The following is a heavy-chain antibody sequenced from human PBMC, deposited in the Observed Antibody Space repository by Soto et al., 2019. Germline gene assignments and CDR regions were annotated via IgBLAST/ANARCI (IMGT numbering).Heavy chain of an antibody. CDR3: ANYYGSGIYYKPFDY. CDR2: ISGSGGTT. Sequence: EVQLLESGGGLVQPGGSLRLSCAASGFTFSSYAMSWVRQATGKGLEWVSTISGSGGTTYYADSVKGRFTISRDNSKNTLYLQMNSLRSEDTAVYYCANYYGSGIYYKPFDYLGQGILVTVSS. J-gene: IGHJ4*02. CDR1: GFTFSSYA. D-gene: IGHD3-10*01. V-gene: IGHV3-23*01.